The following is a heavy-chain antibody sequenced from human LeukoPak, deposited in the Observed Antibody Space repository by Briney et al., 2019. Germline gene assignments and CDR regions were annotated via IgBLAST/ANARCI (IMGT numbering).Heavy chain of an antibody. CDR3: ARDIGYFDY. CDR2: IYSGGST. D-gene: IGHD2-15*01. CDR1: GFSFSNYG. V-gene: IGHV3-53*01. J-gene: IGHJ4*02. Sequence: PGGSLRLSCAASGFSFSNYGMSWVRQAPGKGLEWVSVIYSGGSTYYADSVKGRLTISRDNSKNTLYLQMNSLRAEDTAVYYCARDIGYFDYWGQGTLVTVSS.